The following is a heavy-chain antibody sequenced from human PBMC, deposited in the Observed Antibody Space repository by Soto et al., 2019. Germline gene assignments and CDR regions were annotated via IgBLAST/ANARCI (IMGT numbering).Heavy chain of an antibody. D-gene: IGHD2-21*02. Sequence: SGPTLVNPTQTLTLTCTFSAFSLSTGGVGVGWIRQPPGKALEWLALIYWDDDKRYSPSPRSRLTITKDTSKNQVVLTMTNMDPVDTATYYCIQSRCGGDCLQSYASYYYYGMDVWGQGTTVTV. CDR1: AFSLSTGGVG. CDR2: IYWDDDK. V-gene: IGHV2-5*02. J-gene: IGHJ6*02. CDR3: IQSRCGGDCLQSYASYYYYGMDV.